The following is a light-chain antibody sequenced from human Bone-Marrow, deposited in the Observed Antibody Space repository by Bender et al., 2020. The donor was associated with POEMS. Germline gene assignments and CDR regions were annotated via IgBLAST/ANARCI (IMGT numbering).Light chain of an antibody. CDR2: YDD. CDR3: EAWDDNLNAVV. J-gene: IGLJ2*01. Sequence: QSVLTQPPSVSGAPRQRVTISCFGSRSNLGYNAVNWYQQLPGKAPKLLIYYDDMLASGVSDRFSGSKSGTSASLAISGLQSEDEADYYCEAWDDNLNAVVFGGGTKLTVL. CDR1: RSNLGYNA. V-gene: IGLV1-36*01.